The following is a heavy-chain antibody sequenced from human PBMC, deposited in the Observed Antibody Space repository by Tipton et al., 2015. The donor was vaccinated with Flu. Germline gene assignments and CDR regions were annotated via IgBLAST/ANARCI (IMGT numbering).Heavy chain of an antibody. D-gene: IGHD3-3*01. Sequence: RSLRLSCTASGFTFGDYAMSWFRQAPGKGLEWVGFIRSKAYGGTTEYAASVKGRFTISRDDSKSIAYLQMNSLKTEDTAVYYCTTAITIFGPGTTYYYYYYMDVWGKGTTVTVSS. V-gene: IGHV3-49*03. CDR1: GFTFGDYA. CDR2: IRSKAYGGTT. J-gene: IGHJ6*03. CDR3: TTAITIFGPGTTYYYYYYMDV.